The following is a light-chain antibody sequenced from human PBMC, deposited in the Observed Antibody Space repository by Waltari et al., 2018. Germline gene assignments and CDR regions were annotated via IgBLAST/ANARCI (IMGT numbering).Light chain of an antibody. CDR1: QSLLYSTNNKNY. V-gene: IGKV4-1*01. Sequence: DIVMTQSPDSLAVSLGERVTIYCKSGQSLLYSTNNKNYLAWYQQKPGQAPKLFIYWASTRESGVPNRFSGSGSGTDFTLTISGLQAEDVAVYYCQQYYSTPLTFGQGTKVEIK. J-gene: IGKJ1*01. CDR3: QQYYSTPLT. CDR2: WAS.